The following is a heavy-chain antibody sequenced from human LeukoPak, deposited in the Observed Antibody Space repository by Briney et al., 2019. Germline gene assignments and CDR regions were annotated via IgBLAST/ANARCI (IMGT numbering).Heavy chain of an antibody. CDR1: GGTFSNYA. V-gene: IGHV1-69*13. J-gene: IGHJ6*02. Sequence: SVTVSCTASGGTFSNYAISWVRQAPGQGLEWLGGFFPRFGAGNYAQKFQARVTINADESTNTAYMELSSLRSDDTAVYYCARVKPPANLHLVVVPAPYYYSGMDVWGQGTTVTVSS. CDR2: FFPRFGAG. D-gene: IGHD2-2*01. CDR3: ARVKPPANLHLVVVPAPYYYSGMDV.